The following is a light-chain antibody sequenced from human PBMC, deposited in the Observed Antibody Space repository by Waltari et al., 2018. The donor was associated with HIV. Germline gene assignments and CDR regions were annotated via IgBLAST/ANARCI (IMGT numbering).Light chain of an antibody. CDR3: QHYYTYPFT. CDR2: AAS. J-gene: IGKJ4*01. CDR1: QSISNY. V-gene: IGKV1-8*01. Sequence: AIRMTQSPSSFSASTGDRVTITCRASQSISNYLAWYQQKPGKAPKLLIYAASTLESGVPSSFSGSGSGTDFTLTITSLQSEDFATYYCQHYYTYPFTFGGGTKVEVK.